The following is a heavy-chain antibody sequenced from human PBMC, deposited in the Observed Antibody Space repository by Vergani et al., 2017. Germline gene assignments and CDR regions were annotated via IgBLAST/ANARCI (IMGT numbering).Heavy chain of an antibody. CDR1: GYTFTNYW. V-gene: IGHV5-51*01. CDR2: IFPGDADT. D-gene: IGHD2-15*01. Sequence: EVRLVQSGPEVKKPGESVKISCETSGYTFTNYWVAWVRQRPGKGLEWMGLIFPGDADTRYSPSFEGQVTISADKSISTAYLQWSSLKASDTAMYYCARHEGRSSGSCYDYWGQGTLVTVSS. J-gene: IGHJ4*02. CDR3: ARHEGRSSGSCYDY.